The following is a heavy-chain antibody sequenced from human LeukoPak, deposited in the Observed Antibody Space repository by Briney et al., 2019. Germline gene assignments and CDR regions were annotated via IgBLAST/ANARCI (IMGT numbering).Heavy chain of an antibody. CDR1: GFIFSSYD. Sequence: GGSLRLSCAASGFIFSSYDMNWVRQAPGKGLEWVSYISSSGSTIYYADSVKGRFTISRDNAKNSLFLQMISLRAEATAVYYCARDRYYYDSSAYYEIDYWGQGTLVTVSS. D-gene: IGHD3-22*01. V-gene: IGHV3-48*03. J-gene: IGHJ4*02. CDR3: ARDRYYYDSSAYYEIDY. CDR2: ISSSGSTI.